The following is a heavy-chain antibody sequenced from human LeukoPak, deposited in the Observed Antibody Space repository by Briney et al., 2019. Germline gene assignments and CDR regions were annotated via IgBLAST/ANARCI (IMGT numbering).Heavy chain of an antibody. J-gene: IGHJ4*02. Sequence: GGSLRLSCAASGFTFSSYAMTWVRQAPGKGLEWVSTITGSGGSTYYADSVKGRFTISRDNSKNTLYLQINSLRAEDTAVYYCARDQLFFDYWGQGTLVTVSS. V-gene: IGHV3-23*01. CDR2: ITGSGGST. CDR3: ARDQLFFDY. CDR1: GFTFSSYA. D-gene: IGHD5-18*01.